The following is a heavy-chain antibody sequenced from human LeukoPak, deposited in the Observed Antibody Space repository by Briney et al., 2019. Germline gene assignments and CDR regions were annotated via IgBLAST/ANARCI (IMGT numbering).Heavy chain of an antibody. CDR1: GFTFSSYA. D-gene: IGHD3-22*01. V-gene: IGHV3-23*01. CDR3: ANRRVDSSGFSD. Sequence: PGGSLRLSCAASGFTFSSYAMSWVRQASGNGLELVSAISSSGGNTYYRDSVKGRFTISRDNSKNTLYLQMNSLRAEDTAVYYCANRRVDSSGFSDWGQGTLVTVSS. CDR2: ISSSGGNT. J-gene: IGHJ4*02.